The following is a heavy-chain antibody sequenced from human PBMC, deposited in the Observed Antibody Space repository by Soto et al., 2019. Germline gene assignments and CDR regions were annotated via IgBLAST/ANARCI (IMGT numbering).Heavy chain of an antibody. Sequence: QVQLVQSGAEVKKPGSSVKVSCKASGGTFSSYAISWVRQAPGHGLEWMGGIISIFGTADYAQKFQGRVTITADEATSTAYMELSSLRSEDTAVYYCAAAREVRYYYYGMDVWGQGTTVTVSS. CDR2: IISIFGTA. CDR3: AAAREVRYYYYGMDV. J-gene: IGHJ6*02. CDR1: GGTFSSYA. V-gene: IGHV1-69*12. D-gene: IGHD1-26*01.